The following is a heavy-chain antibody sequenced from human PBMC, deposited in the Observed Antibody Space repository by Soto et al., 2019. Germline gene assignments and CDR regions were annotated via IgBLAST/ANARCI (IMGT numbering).Heavy chain of an antibody. CDR3: ARYSGYVQTFYYYYYYMDV. Sequence: PSETLSLTCTVSGGSISSGGYYWSWIRQHPGKGLEWIGYIYYSGSTYYNPSLKSRVTISVDTSKNQFSLKLSSVTAADTAVYYCARYSGYVQTFYYYYYYMDVWGKGTTVTVSS. D-gene: IGHD5-12*01. J-gene: IGHJ6*03. CDR1: GGSISSGGYY. V-gene: IGHV4-31*03. CDR2: IYYSGST.